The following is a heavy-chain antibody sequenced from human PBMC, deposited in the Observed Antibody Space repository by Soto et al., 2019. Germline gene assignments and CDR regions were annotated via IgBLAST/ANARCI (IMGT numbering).Heavy chain of an antibody. CDR1: GGSINNYY. D-gene: IGHD5-18*01. V-gene: IGHV4-59*01. J-gene: IGHJ4*02. CDR3: ARTQGYSFGFTFDY. CDR2: IHYSGST. Sequence: QVQLQESGPGLVKPSETLSLTCAVSGGSINNYYWSWIRQHPGKGLEWIGYIHYSGSTNYNSSLRSRVTISVDTSKNQFSVKLSSVTAADTAVYYCARTQGYSFGFTFDYGGQGTLVTVSS.